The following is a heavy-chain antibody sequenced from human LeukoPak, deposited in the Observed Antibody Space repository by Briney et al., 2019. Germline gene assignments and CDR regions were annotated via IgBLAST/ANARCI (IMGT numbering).Heavy chain of an antibody. Sequence: GTSLRLSCAASGFPFSTYAMHWVRQAPGKGLEWVSYISSSSSTIYYADSVKGRFTISRDNAKNSLYLQMNSLRAEDTAVYYCARGSTYYDSSGQVPFDYWGQGTLVTVSS. CDR1: GFPFSTYA. D-gene: IGHD3-22*01. CDR3: ARGSTYYDSSGQVPFDY. V-gene: IGHV3-48*01. J-gene: IGHJ4*02. CDR2: ISSSSSTI.